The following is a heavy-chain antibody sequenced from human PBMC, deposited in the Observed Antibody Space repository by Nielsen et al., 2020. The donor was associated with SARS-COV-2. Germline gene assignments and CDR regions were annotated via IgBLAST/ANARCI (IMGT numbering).Heavy chain of an antibody. CDR3: AKDDLLPGSGWYYFDS. D-gene: IGHD6-19*01. CDR2: ISYDGSNK. V-gene: IGHV3-30*18. Sequence: GESLKISCAASGFTFSSYGMHWVRQAPGKGLEWVALISYDGSNKYYGDSVKGRFTISRDNSKNTLYLQMNSLRAEDTAVYYCAKDDLLPGSGWYYFDSWGQGTLVTVSS. CDR1: GFTFSSYG. J-gene: IGHJ4*02.